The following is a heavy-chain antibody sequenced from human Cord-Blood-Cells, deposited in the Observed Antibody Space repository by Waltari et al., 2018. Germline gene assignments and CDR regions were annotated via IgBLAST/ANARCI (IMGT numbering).Heavy chain of an antibody. CDR2: IIPIFGTA. CDR3: ARANYYGSGSYYKFDY. J-gene: IGHJ4*02. Sequence: QVQLVQSGAEVKKPGSSVKVSCKASGGTFSSYAISWVRQAPGQGLEGMGGIIPIFGTANYEQKFQGRVTITADESTSTAYMELSSLRSEDTAVYYCARANYYGSGSYYKFDYWGQGTLVTVSS. D-gene: IGHD3-10*01. V-gene: IGHV1-69*01. CDR1: GGTFSSYA.